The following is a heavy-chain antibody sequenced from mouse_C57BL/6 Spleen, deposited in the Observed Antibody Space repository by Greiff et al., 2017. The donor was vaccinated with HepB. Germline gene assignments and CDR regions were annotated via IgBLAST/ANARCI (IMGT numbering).Heavy chain of an antibody. CDR1: GFTFSDYG. J-gene: IGHJ3*01. D-gene: IGHD2-5*01. V-gene: IGHV5-17*01. CDR3: ARAYSNSWFAY. CDR2: ISSGSSTI. Sequence: EVHLVESGGGLVKPGGSLKLSCAASGFTFSDYGMHWVRQAPEKGLEWVAYISSGSSTIYYADTVKGRFTISRDNAKNTLFLQMTSLRSEDTAMYYCARAYSNSWFAYWGQGTLVTVSA.